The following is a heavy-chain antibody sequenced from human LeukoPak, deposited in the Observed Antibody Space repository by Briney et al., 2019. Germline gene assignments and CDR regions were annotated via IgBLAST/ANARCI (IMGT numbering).Heavy chain of an antibody. V-gene: IGHV6-1*01. CDR3: ARGFALDF. Sequence: SQTLSLTCDISGDTVSSNSAAWNWSRQSPWKCLEWLGRTYYRSKWYYDYAVSVKSRITVSPDTSKNQFSLQLNAVTADDTAVYYCARGFALDFWGQGTMVTVSS. J-gene: IGHJ3*01. CDR2: TYYRSKWYY. CDR1: GDTVSSNSAA.